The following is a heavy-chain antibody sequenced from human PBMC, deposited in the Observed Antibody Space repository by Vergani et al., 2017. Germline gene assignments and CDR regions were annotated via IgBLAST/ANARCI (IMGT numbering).Heavy chain of an antibody. D-gene: IGHD5-18*01. CDR3: AVVDTAMVTAFDI. Sequence: EVQLVESGGGLVQPGGSLRLSCAASGFTFSSYWMSWVRQAPGKGLEWVANIKQDGSEKYYVDSVKGRFTISRDNAKNSLYLQMNSLRAEDTAVYYCAVVDTAMVTAFDIWGQGTMVTVSS. J-gene: IGHJ3*02. V-gene: IGHV3-7*03. CDR2: IKQDGSEK. CDR1: GFTFSSYW.